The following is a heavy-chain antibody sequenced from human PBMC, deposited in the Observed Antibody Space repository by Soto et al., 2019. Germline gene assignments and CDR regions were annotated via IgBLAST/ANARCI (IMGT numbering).Heavy chain of an antibody. V-gene: IGHV3-74*01. J-gene: IGHJ5*02. CDR1: GFTFSSFW. Sequence: GGSLRLSCTSSGFTFSSFWMHWVRQATGKGLVWVSRINTDGSNTNYADSVKGRFTISRDNSKNTLYLQMNSLRAEDTAVYYCAKDSPERIAAAGNAGFDPWGQGTLVTVSS. CDR3: AKDSPERIAAAGNAGFDP. D-gene: IGHD6-13*01. CDR2: INTDGSNT.